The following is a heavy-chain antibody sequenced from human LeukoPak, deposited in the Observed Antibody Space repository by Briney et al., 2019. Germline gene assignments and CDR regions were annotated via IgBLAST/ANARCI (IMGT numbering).Heavy chain of an antibody. V-gene: IGHV3-11*04. CDR2: ISNGANRI. Sequence: GGSLRLSCAASGFTFSDYYMSWIRQAPGKGLEWVSHISNGANRIYYADSVRGRFTISRDNAKNSLYLQMNSLRAEDTAVYYCARFDPSYYYDSSGPYYFDYWGQGTLVTVSS. CDR3: ARFDPSYYYDSSGPYYFDY. J-gene: IGHJ4*02. D-gene: IGHD3-22*01. CDR1: GFTFSDYY.